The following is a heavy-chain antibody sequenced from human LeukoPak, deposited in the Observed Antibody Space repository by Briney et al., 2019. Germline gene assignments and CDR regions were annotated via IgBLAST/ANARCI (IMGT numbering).Heavy chain of an antibody. D-gene: IGHD3-3*02. V-gene: IGHV3-7*03. Sequence: GGSLRLSCSASGFTFSTYWMSWVRQAPGKGLEWVANMKRDGSEIYYVDSVRGRFTISRDNARNSLYLQMNSLRAEDTAVYYCARDSTGYWYFDLWGRGTLVSVSS. J-gene: IGHJ2*01. CDR1: GFTFSTYW. CDR2: MKRDGSEI. CDR3: ARDSTGYWYFDL.